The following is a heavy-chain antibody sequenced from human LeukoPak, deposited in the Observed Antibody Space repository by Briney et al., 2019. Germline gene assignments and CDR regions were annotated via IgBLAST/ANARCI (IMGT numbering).Heavy chain of an antibody. V-gene: IGHV4-4*02. CDR1: GGSISSSNW. CDR3: AREKIAVDPETYYYYMDV. Sequence: SETLSLTCAVSGGSISSSNWWSWVRPPPGKGLEWIGEIYHSGSTNYNPSLKSRVTISVDTSKNQFSLKLSSVTAADTAVYYCAREKIAVDPETYYYYMDVWGKGTTVTVSS. D-gene: IGHD6-19*01. J-gene: IGHJ6*03. CDR2: IYHSGST.